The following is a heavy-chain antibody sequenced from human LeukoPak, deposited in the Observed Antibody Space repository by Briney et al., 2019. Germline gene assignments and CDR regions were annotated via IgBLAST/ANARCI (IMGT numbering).Heavy chain of an antibody. D-gene: IGHD2/OR15-2a*01. V-gene: IGHV4-4*07. CDR3: VRDNIGHYPAGAFDI. CDR2: IYTSGST. J-gene: IGHJ3*02. CDR1: GGSISGYY. Sequence: PSETLSLTCSVSGGSISGYYWSWIRQPAGKGLEWIGRIYTSGSTNYNPSLKSRVTMSVDTSKNQFSLKLSYVTAADTALYYCVRDNIGHYPAGAFDIWGQGTMVTVSS.